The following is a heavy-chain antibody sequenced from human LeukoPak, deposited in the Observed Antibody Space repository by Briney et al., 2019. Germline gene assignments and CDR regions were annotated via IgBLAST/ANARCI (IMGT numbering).Heavy chain of an antibody. D-gene: IGHD3-22*01. J-gene: IGHJ4*02. CDR2: ISSSSSYI. V-gene: IGHV3-21*01. CDR3: ARAWRSGDYYFDY. Sequence: PGGSLRLSCAASGFTFSSYSMNWVRQAPGKGLEWVSSISSSSSYIYYADSVKGRFTISRDNAKNSLYLQMNSLRAEDTAVYYCARAWRSGDYYFDYWGQGTLVTVSS. CDR1: GFTFSSYS.